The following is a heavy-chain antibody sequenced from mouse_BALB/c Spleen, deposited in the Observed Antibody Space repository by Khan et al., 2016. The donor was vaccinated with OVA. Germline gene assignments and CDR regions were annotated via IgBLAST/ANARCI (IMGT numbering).Heavy chain of an antibody. D-gene: IGHD2-10*01. J-gene: IGHJ4*01. CDR2: INTYTGEP. CDR1: GYTFTNYG. V-gene: IGHV9-1*02. Sequence: QVQLKESGPELKKPGETVKISCKASGYTFTNYGMNWVKQSPGKALKWMGWINTYTGEPTYADDFKGRFAFSLETSATTAYLQINNLKNEDMATYFCARPPYFSYTLDYWGQGTSVTVSS. CDR3: ARPPYFSYTLDY.